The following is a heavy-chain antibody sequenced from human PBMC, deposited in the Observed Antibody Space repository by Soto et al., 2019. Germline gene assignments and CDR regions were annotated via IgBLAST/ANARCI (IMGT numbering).Heavy chain of an antibody. Sequence: QVQLDQSGAEVKKPGSSVKLSCKASGGTFSNSAISWVRQAPGQGPEWMGGIMPIFRTPDYAQKFQARVTITADESTSTAYMELSGLKPDDTAVYYCARDKDRLQLGGNYYYILDVWGQGTTVTVSS. CDR2: IMPIFRTP. J-gene: IGHJ6*02. CDR3: ARDKDRLQLGGNYYYILDV. CDR1: GGTFSNSA. D-gene: IGHD2-2*01. V-gene: IGHV1-69*12.